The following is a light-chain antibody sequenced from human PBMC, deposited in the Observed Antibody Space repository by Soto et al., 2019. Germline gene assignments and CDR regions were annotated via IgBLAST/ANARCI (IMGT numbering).Light chain of an antibody. J-gene: IGKJ4*01. CDR3: QHQRT. V-gene: IGKV3-20*01. Sequence: VVLTQSPGTLSLSPGERATLSCRASQSLGRRYLAWYQQKPGQAPRLLIYDTSDRASDIPDRFSGSGSGTDFSLTISRLVPEDSAVYYCQHQRTFGGGTKVEIK. CDR1: QSLGRRY. CDR2: DTS.